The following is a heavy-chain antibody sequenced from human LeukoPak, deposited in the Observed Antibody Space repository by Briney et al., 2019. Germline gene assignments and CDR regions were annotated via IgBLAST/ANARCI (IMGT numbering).Heavy chain of an antibody. D-gene: IGHD3-9*01. CDR1: GFTFDDYA. V-gene: IGHV3-9*01. J-gene: IGHJ4*02. CDR2: ISWNSGSM. CDR3: ARGPQYYDILTGPSGDFDY. Sequence: GGSLRLSCAASGFTFDDYAMHWVRQAPGKGLEWVSGISWNSGSMDYADSVKGRFTISRDNAKNSLYLQMNSLRAEDTAVYYCARGPQYYDILTGPSGDFDYWGQGTLVTVSS.